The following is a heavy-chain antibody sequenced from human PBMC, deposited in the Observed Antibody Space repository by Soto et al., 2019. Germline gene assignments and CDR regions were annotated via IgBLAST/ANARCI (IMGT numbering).Heavy chain of an antibody. V-gene: IGHV3-7*01. D-gene: IGHD2-15*01. J-gene: IGHJ4*02. Sequence: WGSLLLSCGASVFTFWGDLMSWVRQAPGKGLEWVANIKQDGSAKQYLDSVRGRFTISRDNSKNSVYLQMNSLRAEDTALYYCARDFYGGFSYGPGDNWGQGTMVTVSS. CDR3: ARDFYGGFSYGPGDN. CDR2: IKQDGSAK. CDR1: VFTFWGDL.